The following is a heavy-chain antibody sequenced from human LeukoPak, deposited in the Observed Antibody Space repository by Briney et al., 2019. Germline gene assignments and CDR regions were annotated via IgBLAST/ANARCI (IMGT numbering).Heavy chain of an antibody. CDR2: ISYDGSNK. V-gene: IGHV3-30*03. D-gene: IGHD2-2*01. CDR1: GFTFSSYG. CDR3: NTYHFDY. Sequence: GGSLRLSCAASGFTFSSYGMHWVRQAPGKGLEWVAVISYDGSNKYYADSVKGRFTISRDNSKNTLYLQMNSLRAEDTAVYYCNTYHFDYWGQGTLVTGSS. J-gene: IGHJ4*02.